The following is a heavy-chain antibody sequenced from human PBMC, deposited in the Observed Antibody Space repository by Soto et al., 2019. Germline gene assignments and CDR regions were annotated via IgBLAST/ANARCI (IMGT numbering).Heavy chain of an antibody. J-gene: IGHJ6*02. CDR1: GFTFSNYG. Sequence: VGSLRLSCRASGFTFSNYGMSWVRQAPGKGLEWVSGISGSGTGTYYADSVKGRFTISRDNSKNTLYLQMNSLRVEDTAVYYCAKMEGPTAYYYVLDVWGHGTTVTVSS. CDR3: AKMEGPTAYYYVLDV. V-gene: IGHV3-23*01. D-gene: IGHD1-1*01. CDR2: ISGSGTGT.